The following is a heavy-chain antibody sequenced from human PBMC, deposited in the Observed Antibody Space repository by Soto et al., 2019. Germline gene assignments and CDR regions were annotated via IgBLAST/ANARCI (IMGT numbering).Heavy chain of an antibody. CDR3: ASYGDYSRFYYYYYMDV. CDR2: INAGNGNT. D-gene: IGHD4-17*01. J-gene: IGHJ6*03. CDR1: GYTXTSYA. V-gene: IGHV1-3*01. Sequence: ASVKVSCKASGYTXTSYAMHWVRQAPGQRLEWMGWINAGNGNTKYSQKFQGRVTITRDTSASTAYMELSSLRSEDTAVYYCASYGDYSRFYYYYYMDVWGKGTTVTVSS.